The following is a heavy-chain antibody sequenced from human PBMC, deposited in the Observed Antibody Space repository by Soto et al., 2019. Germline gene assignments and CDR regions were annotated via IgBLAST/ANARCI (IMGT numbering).Heavy chain of an antibody. V-gene: IGHV4-59*08. D-gene: IGHD1-26*01. CDR2: IYYSGST. CDR3: ARRYGSAIDY. J-gene: IGHJ4*02. Sequence: QVQLQESGPGLVKPSETLSLTCTVSGGTIRSWYWSWIRQPPGKGLEWIGYIYYSGSTNCNPSLKGRVTISVDTSKNQFSLKLSSVTAADTAVYYCARRYGSAIDYWGQGTLVTVSS. CDR1: GGTIRSWY.